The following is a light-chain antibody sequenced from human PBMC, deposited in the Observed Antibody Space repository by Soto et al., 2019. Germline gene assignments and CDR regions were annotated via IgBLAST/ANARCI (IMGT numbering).Light chain of an antibody. CDR2: DAS. Sequence: EIVLTQSTGTLSLSPGERATLSCRASQSVSSYLAWYQQKPGQAPRLLIYDASNRATGIPARFSGSGSGTDFTLTISSLEPEDFAVYYCQQRSNWPTFGQGTKVDI. V-gene: IGKV3-11*01. CDR1: QSVSSY. J-gene: IGKJ1*01. CDR3: QQRSNWPT.